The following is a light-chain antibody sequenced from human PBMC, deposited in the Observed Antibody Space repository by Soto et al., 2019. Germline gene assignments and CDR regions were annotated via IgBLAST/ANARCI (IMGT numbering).Light chain of an antibody. V-gene: IGKV3-20*01. CDR1: QSVSSSY. Sequence: EIVLTQSPGTLSSSPGERATLSCRASQSVSSSYLAWYQQKPGQAPRLLIYGASSRATGIPDRFSGSGSGTDYTLTISSLEPEDFAVYYCQKYGSSPWTFGQGTKVEIK. CDR3: QKYGSSPWT. CDR2: GAS. J-gene: IGKJ1*01.